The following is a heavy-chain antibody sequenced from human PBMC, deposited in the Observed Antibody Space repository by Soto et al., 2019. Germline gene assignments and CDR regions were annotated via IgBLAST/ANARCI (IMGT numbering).Heavy chain of an antibody. D-gene: IGHD2-2*01. V-gene: IGHV3-33*01. CDR3: ARAYCSSTSCSNYYYGLDV. CDR1: GFTFSIYG. J-gene: IGHJ6*02. CDR2: VWYDGGSK. Sequence: PVGSLRLSCAASGFTFSIYGMHWVRQARGKGLEWVALVWYDGGSKYYADSVKGRFTISRDNSKNTLFLQMDILRAEDTAVYYCARAYCSSTSCSNYYYGLDVWGQGTTVTVSS.